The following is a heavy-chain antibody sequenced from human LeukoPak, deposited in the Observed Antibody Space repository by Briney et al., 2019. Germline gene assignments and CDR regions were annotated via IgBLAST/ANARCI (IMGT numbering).Heavy chain of an antibody. D-gene: IGHD3-9*01. J-gene: IGHJ3*02. Sequence: GGSLRLSCAASGFTFSSYWMSWVRQAPGKGLEWVANIKQDGSEKYYVDSVKGRFTISRDNAKNSLYLQMNSLRAEDTAVYYCARGNGYYDILTGYYKALAFDIWGQGTMVTVSS. CDR1: GFTFSSYW. V-gene: IGHV3-7*01. CDR3: ARGNGYYDILTGYYKALAFDI. CDR2: IKQDGSEK.